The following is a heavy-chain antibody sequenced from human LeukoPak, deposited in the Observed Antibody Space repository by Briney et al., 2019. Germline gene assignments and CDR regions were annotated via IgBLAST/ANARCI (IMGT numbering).Heavy chain of an antibody. CDR2: IISIFGTA. CDR1: GGTFSSYA. V-gene: IGHV1-69*05. J-gene: IGHJ6*03. Sequence: ASVKVSCKASGGTFSSYAISWVRQAPGQGLEWMGGIISIFGTANYAQKFQGRVTITTDESTSTAYMELSSLRSEDTAVYYCAREDSYYYYMDVWGKGTTVTVSS. CDR3: AREDSYYYYMDV.